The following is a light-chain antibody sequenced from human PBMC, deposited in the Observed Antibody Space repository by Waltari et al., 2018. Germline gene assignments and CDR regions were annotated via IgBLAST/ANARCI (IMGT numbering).Light chain of an antibody. CDR3: CSFSGANNVL. CDR2: DVI. CDR1: ARDVGGFRF. Sequence: QSALTQPPSASGSPGHSVTISCTVPARDVGGFRFLSRYQQPPGKAPRLIIYDVIKRPSGVPDRFSGSKSGNTASLTVSGLQPEDEADYFCCSFSGANNVLFGGGTKLTVL. J-gene: IGLJ2*01. V-gene: IGLV2-8*01.